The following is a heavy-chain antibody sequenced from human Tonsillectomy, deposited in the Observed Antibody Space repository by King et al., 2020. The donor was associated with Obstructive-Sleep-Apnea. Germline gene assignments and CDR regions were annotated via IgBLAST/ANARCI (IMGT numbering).Heavy chain of an antibody. D-gene: IGHD3-22*01. CDR3: ARDKYYYDSSGYSPLDY. CDR1: GYTFTSYY. V-gene: IGHV1-46*01. J-gene: IGHJ4*02. CDR2: INPSGGST. Sequence: VQLVESGAEVKKPGASVKVSCKASGYTFTSYYMHWVRQAPGQGLEWMGIINPSGGSTSYAQKFQGRVTMTRDTSTSTVYMELSSLRSEDRAVYYCARDKYYYDSSGYSPLDYWGQGTLVTVSS.